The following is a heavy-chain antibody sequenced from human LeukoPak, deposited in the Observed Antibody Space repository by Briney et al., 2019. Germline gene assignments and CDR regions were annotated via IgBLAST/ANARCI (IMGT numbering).Heavy chain of an antibody. J-gene: IGHJ4*02. CDR2: INSDGSST. V-gene: IGHV3-74*01. CDR3: ARGGRYNDFWSGPSYFDY. CDR1: GFTFSSYW. D-gene: IGHD3-3*01. Sequence: GGSLRLSCAASGFTFSSYWMHWVRQAPGKGLVWVSRINSDGSSTSYADSVKGRFTISRDNAKNTLYLQMNSLRAEDTAVYYCARGGRYNDFWSGPSYFDYWGQGTLVTVSS.